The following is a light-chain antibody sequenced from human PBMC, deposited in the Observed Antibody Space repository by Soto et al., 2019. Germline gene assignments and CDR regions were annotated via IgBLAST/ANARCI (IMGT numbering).Light chain of an antibody. CDR2: DAS. V-gene: IGKV1-5*01. Sequence: DVQMTQSPSSLSASVGDRVTITCRASQSINNWLAWYQQKPGKAPKFLIYDASTLETGVPSRFSGSASGTEFPLTISGVQPEDVASYYCQQYDTYPLTFGGGTRVELK. CDR1: QSINNW. J-gene: IGKJ4*01. CDR3: QQYDTYPLT.